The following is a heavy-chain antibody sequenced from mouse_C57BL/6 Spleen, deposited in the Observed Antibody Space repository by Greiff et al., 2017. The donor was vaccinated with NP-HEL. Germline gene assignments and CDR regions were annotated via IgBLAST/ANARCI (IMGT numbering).Heavy chain of an antibody. D-gene: IGHD2-5*01. V-gene: IGHV1-74*01. Sequence: VQLQQPGAELVKPGASVKVSCKASGYTFTSYWMHWVKQRPGQGLEWIGRIHPSDSDTNYNQKFKGKATLTVDKSSSTAYMQLSSLTSEDSAVYYCALYSNYEAWCAYWGQGTLVTVSA. J-gene: IGHJ3*01. CDR1: GYTFTSYW. CDR2: IHPSDSDT. CDR3: ALYSNYEAWCAY.